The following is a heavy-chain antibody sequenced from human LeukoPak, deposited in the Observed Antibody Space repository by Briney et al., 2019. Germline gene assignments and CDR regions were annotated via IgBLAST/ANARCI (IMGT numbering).Heavy chain of an antibody. CDR1: GFTLTSYA. CDR3: ARDHYDSSGKYAGGY. D-gene: IGHD3-22*01. V-gene: IGHV3-33*01. CDR2: IWFDGINK. Sequence: PGGSLRLSCAASGFTLTSYAAMHWVRQAPGEGLEWVAVIWFDGINKHYADSVKGRFTISRDNSKNTLYLQMNSLRVEDTAVYFCARDHYDSSGKYAGGYWGQGTLVTVSS. J-gene: IGHJ4*02.